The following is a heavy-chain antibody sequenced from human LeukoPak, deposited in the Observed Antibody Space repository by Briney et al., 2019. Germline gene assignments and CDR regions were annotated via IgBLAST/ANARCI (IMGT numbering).Heavy chain of an antibody. J-gene: IGHJ4*02. Sequence: ASVTVSCKASGYTFTSCDINWVRQAPGQGLEWMGWMNPNSGNTGYGQSFQGRITMTRDISIGTAYMELSNLTSEDTAIYYCTKGSSGRRDNWGQGTLVTVSA. CDR3: TKGSSGRRDN. D-gene: IGHD6-19*01. V-gene: IGHV1-8*01. CDR1: GYTFTSCD. CDR2: MNPNSGNT.